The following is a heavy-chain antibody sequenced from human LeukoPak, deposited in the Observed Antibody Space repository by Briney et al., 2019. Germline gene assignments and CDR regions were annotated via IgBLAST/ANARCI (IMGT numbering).Heavy chain of an antibody. CDR1: GGSISSSSYY. D-gene: IGHD3-10*01. CDR3: ARSYYGSGRQGIDY. Sequence: SETLSLTCTVSGGSISSSSYYWGWIRQPPGRGLEWIGSIYYSGSTYYNPSLKSRVTISVDTSKNQFSLKLSSVTAADTAVYYCARSYYGSGRQGIDYWGQGTLVTASS. V-gene: IGHV4-39*07. J-gene: IGHJ4*02. CDR2: IYYSGST.